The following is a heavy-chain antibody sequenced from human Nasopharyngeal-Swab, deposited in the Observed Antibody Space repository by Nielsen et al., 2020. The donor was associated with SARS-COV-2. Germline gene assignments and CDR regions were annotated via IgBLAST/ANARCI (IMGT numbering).Heavy chain of an antibody. CDR2: LNGGNSNT. D-gene: IGHD3-16*02. V-gene: IGHV1-3*01. Sequence: ASVKVSCKASGYSFTRYSLHWVRQAPGQRLEWMAWLNGGNSNTEYSQKFLGRVTITRDTPASTAYMDLDSLTSEDTAVYYCARGDDYVWGCFRNDALDMWGQGTMVTVS. CDR1: GYSFTRYS. J-gene: IGHJ3*02. CDR3: ARGDDYVWGCFRNDALDM.